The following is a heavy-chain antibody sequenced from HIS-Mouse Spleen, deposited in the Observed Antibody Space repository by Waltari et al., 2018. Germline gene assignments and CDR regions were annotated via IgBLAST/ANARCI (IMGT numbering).Heavy chain of an antibody. D-gene: IGHD3-3*01. CDR3: ARDFHDFWSGYYGGDKKHDAFDI. V-gene: IGHV4-4*07. CDR2: IYTSGST. Sequence: QVQLQESGPGLVKPSETLSLTCTVSGGPISSYYWSLFRQPAGKGLEWIGRIYTSGSTNYNPSLKSRVTMSVDTSKNQFSLKLSSVTAADTAVYYCARDFHDFWSGYYGGDKKHDAFDIWGQGTMVTVSS. CDR1: GGPISSYY. J-gene: IGHJ3*02.